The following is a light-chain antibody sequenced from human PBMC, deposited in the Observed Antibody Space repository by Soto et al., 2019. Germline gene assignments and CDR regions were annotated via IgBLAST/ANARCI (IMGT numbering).Light chain of an antibody. CDR2: RAS. V-gene: IGKV1-5*03. CDR3: QQYYIYPPA. CDR1: HSIRSY. Sequence: DIQMTQSPSTLSASVGDRVTITCRASHSIRSYLAWYQQIPGKAPKLLIHRASYLESGVPSRFSGSGSETDFTLAIGSLQPEDSATYFCQQYYIYPPAFGLGTKVQIK. J-gene: IGKJ3*01.